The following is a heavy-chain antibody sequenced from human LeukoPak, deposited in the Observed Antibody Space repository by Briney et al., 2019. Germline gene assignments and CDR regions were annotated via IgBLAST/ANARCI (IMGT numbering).Heavy chain of an antibody. CDR3: ARADPYYDFWSGQNNWFDP. J-gene: IGHJ5*02. V-gene: IGHV3-30-3*01. D-gene: IGHD3-3*01. CDR2: ISYDGSNK. CDR1: GFTFSSYA. Sequence: GGSLSLSCAASGFTFSSYAMHWVRQAPGKGLEWVAVISYDGSNKYYADSVKGRFTISRDNSKNTLYLQMNSLRAEDTAVYYCARADPYYDFWSGQNNWFDPWGQGTLVTVSS.